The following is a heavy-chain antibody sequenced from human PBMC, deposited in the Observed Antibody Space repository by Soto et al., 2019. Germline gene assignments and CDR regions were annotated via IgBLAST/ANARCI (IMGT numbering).Heavy chain of an antibody. CDR1: GFTFSTYW. CDR3: ARDAYYDMGV. CDR2: INSDGSTT. V-gene: IGHV3-74*01. J-gene: IGHJ6*02. Sequence: EVQLVESGGGLVQPGGSLRLSCAASGFTFSTYWMHWVRQAPGKGLVWVSRINSDGSTTNYADSVKGRFTISRDNAKNTLYLQTNSLRAADTAVYYCARDAYYDMGVWGQGTTVTVSS.